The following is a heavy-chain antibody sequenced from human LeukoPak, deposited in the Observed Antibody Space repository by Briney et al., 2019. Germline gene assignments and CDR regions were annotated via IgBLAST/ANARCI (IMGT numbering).Heavy chain of an antibody. Sequence: ASVKVSCKASGYTFTSYAMNWVRQAPGQGLEWMGWINTNTGNPTYAQGFTGRFVFSLDTPVSTAYLQISSLKAEDTAVYYCARHGSGSYYNEHYYYYYMDVWGKGTTVTVSS. V-gene: IGHV7-4-1*02. CDR1: GYTFTSYA. D-gene: IGHD3-10*01. CDR2: INTNTGNP. CDR3: ARHGSGSYYNEHYYYYYMDV. J-gene: IGHJ6*03.